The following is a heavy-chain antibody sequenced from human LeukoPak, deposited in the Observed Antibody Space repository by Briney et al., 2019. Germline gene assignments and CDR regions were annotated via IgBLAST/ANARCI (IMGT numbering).Heavy chain of an antibody. V-gene: IGHV3-33*01. CDR3: ARDWCGGGSCYYFDH. J-gene: IGHJ4*02. Sequence: GGALRLSCAASRFTFTDYGMHWVRQPPGKGLEWVALIWYDGSGKYYADSVKGRFTISRDNSKNTLYLQMNSLRAEDTAVYYCARDWCGGGSCYYFDHWGQGTLVTVSS. CDR2: IWYDGSGK. D-gene: IGHD2-15*01. CDR1: RFTFTDYG.